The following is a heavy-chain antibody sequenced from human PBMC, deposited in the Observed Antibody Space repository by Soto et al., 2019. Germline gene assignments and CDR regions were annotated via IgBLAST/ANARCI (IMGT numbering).Heavy chain of an antibody. CDR3: ARMSVGVPAAMLRWFDP. CDR1: GGSISGYY. CDR2: IYYSGST. V-gene: IGHV4-59*01. J-gene: IGHJ5*02. Sequence: SETLSLTCTVSGGSISGYYWSWIRQPPGKGLEWIGYIYYSGSTNYNPSLKSRVTISVDTSKNQFSLKLSSVTAADTAVYYCARMSVGVPAAMLRWFDPWGQGTLVTVSS. D-gene: IGHD2-2*01.